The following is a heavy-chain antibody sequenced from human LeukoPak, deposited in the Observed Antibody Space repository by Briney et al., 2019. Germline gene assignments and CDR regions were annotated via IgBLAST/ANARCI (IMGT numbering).Heavy chain of an antibody. D-gene: IGHD2-21*02. Sequence: GASVKVSCKASGYTFTSYGISWVRQAPGQGLEWMGWISAYNGNTNYAQKLQGRVTMTTDTSTSTAYVELRSLRSDDTAVYYCAREAYCGGDCYYYFDYWGQGTLVTVSS. CDR3: AREAYCGGDCYYYFDY. CDR1: GYTFTSYG. V-gene: IGHV1-18*01. CDR2: ISAYNGNT. J-gene: IGHJ4*02.